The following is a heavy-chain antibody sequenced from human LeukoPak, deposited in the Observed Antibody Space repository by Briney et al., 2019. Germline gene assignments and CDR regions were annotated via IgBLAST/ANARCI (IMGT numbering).Heavy chain of an antibody. CDR3: ARGRSLSGYLDAFDI. CDR2: IYSDGRT. D-gene: IGHD3-22*01. J-gene: IGHJ3*02. Sequence: GGSLRLSCAASGFTVSNKYMTWVSQAPGKGLEWVSLIYSDGRTSYADSVKGRCTISRDNSKNTLYLQMNSLRVEDTAVYFCARGRSLSGYLDAFDIWGQGTMVTVSS. V-gene: IGHV3-53*01. CDR1: GFTVSNKY.